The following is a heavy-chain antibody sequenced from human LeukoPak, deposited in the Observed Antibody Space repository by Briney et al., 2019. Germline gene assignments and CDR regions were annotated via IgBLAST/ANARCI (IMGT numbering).Heavy chain of an antibody. J-gene: IGHJ4*02. CDR1: GGTFSSYA. CDR2: IIPIFGTA. CDR3: ARKAAAANTFDY. D-gene: IGHD6-13*01. Sequence: ASVKVSCKASGGTFSSYAISWARQAPGQGLEWMGGIIPIFGTANYAQKFQGRVTITADKSTSTAYMELSSLRSEDTAVYYCARKAAAANTFDYWGQGTLVTVSS. V-gene: IGHV1-69*06.